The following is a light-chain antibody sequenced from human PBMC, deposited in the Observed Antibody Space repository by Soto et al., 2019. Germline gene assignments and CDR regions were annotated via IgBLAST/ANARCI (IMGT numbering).Light chain of an antibody. Sequence: AIQMTQSPSSLSASVGDRVIITCRASQDIRHNVGWYQQKPGKVPKLLIYSASSLQSGVPSRFSGSRSGTDFTLTISSLQPEDFATYFCLQDYNYPWTFGQGTKLEIK. V-gene: IGKV1-6*01. J-gene: IGKJ1*01. CDR1: QDIRHN. CDR3: LQDYNYPWT. CDR2: SAS.